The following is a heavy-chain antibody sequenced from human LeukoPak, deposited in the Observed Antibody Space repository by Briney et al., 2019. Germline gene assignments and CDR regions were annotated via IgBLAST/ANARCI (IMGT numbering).Heavy chain of an antibody. CDR1: GFTFSRYS. CDR2: ISSSSSYI. CDR3: ARAGYYGSGSYIYYYGMDV. V-gene: IGHV3-21*01. J-gene: IGHJ6*02. D-gene: IGHD3-10*01. Sequence: PGGSLRLYCAASGFTFSRYSMNWVRQAPGKGLEWVSSISSSSSYIYYADSVKGRFTISRDNAKNSLYLQMNSLRAEDTAVYYCARAGYYGSGSYIYYYGMDVWGQGTTVTVSS.